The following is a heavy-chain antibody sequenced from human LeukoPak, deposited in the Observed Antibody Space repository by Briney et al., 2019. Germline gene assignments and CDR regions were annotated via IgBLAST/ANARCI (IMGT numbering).Heavy chain of an antibody. D-gene: IGHD5-18*01. V-gene: IGHV4-59*01. CDR2: IYYSGST. CDR3: ARAPYSYGHAHFDY. CDR1: GGSISSYY. Sequence: SETLSLTCTVSGGSISSYYWSWIRQPPGKRLEWIGYIYYSGSTNYNPSLKSRVTISVDTSKNQFSLKLSSVTAADTAVYYCARAPYSYGHAHFDYWGQGTLVTVSS. J-gene: IGHJ4*02.